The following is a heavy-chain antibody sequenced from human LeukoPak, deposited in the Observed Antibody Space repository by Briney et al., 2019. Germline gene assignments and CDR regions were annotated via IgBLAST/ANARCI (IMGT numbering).Heavy chain of an antibody. CDR2: IKPDGSEE. V-gene: IGHV3-7*01. J-gene: IGHJ4*02. CDR1: GFSFSDYW. Sequence: GWSLRLSCAASGFSFSDYWMNWVRQAPGKGLEWVANIKPDGSEEYYVESVKGRFTISRDNAKNSLYLQMNSLRAEDTAVYYCARESDFWGQGTLVTVSS. CDR3: ARESDF.